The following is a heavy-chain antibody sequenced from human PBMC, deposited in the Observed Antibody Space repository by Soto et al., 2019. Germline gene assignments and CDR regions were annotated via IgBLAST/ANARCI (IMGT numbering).Heavy chain of an antibody. CDR3: AREARDYVWGSYRSYYFDY. Sequence: ASVKVSCKASGYTFTGYYMHWVRQAPGQGLEWMGWINPNSGGTNYAQKFQGWVTMTRDTSISTAYMELSRLRSDDTAVYYCAREARDYVWGSYRSYYFDYWGQGTLVTVS. D-gene: IGHD3-16*02. CDR1: GYTFTGYY. J-gene: IGHJ4*02. V-gene: IGHV1-2*04. CDR2: INPNSGGT.